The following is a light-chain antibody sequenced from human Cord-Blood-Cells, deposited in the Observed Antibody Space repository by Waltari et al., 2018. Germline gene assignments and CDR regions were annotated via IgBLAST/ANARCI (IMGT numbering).Light chain of an antibody. CDR3: QSYDSSLSEGV. Sequence: QSVLTQPPSVSGAPGQRVTISCTGSSSNIGAGYDVHWYQQLPGTAPKLLIYGNSKRPSGVPDRCSGTKSGTSASLAITGLQAEDEADYYCQSYDSSLSEGVFGGGTKLTVL. V-gene: IGLV1-40*01. CDR2: GNS. J-gene: IGLJ3*02. CDR1: SSNIGAGYD.